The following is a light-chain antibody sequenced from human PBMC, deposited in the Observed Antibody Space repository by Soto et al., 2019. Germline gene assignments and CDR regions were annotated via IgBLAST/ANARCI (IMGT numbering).Light chain of an antibody. V-gene: IGKV3-15*01. CDR1: QSVGSN. CDR2: DAS. Sequence: EIVLTHSPATLSVSPGERATLSCRASQSVGSNLAWYQQRPGQPPRLLIYDASTRATDIPARFSGGGSGTEFTLTISSLQSEDFAVYYCQQYIGQGTKLQIK. J-gene: IGKJ2*01. CDR3: QQY.